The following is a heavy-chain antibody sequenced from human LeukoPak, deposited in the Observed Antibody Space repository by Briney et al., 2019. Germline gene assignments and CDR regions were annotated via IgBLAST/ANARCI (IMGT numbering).Heavy chain of an antibody. CDR3: AKDVSRILTGARNYFDS. D-gene: IGHD3-9*01. CDR1: GFTFSSYA. Sequence: GGSLRLSCTTSGFTFSSYAMSWVRQAPGKGLQWVSGINAGDRSTYYAESVKGRFTISRDNSKNTLYLQMNSLRAEDTAVYYCAKDVSRILTGARNYFDSWGQGTLVTVSS. J-gene: IGHJ4*02. CDR2: INAGDRST. V-gene: IGHV3-23*01.